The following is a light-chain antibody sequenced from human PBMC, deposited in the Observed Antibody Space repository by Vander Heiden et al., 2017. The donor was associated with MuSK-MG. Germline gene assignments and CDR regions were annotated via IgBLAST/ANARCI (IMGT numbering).Light chain of an antibody. CDR3: QSYDSSLSGVV. V-gene: IGLV1-40*01. CDR2: GNS. CDR1: SSNIGAGYD. Sequence: QSVLTQPPSVSGAPGQRVTISCTGSSSNIGAGYDVHWSQQLPGTAPNLLIYGNSHRPSGVPDRFSGSKSGTSASLAITGLQAEDEADYYCQSYDSSLSGVVFGGGTKLTVL. J-gene: IGLJ2*01.